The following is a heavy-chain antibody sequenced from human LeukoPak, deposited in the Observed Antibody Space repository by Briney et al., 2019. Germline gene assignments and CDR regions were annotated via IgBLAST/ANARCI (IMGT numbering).Heavy chain of an antibody. CDR2: ISNSGST. CDR1: GDSISTYY. J-gene: IGHJ3*02. V-gene: IGHV4-59*01. Sequence: SETLSLTCTVSGDSISTYYWSWLRHPPGEGLEWIGYISNSGSTKYNPSFKSRVTISVDTSKNQLSLKLSSVTAADTAVYHCVRLQPNTGEWAFDIWGQGTMVSVSS. D-gene: IGHD1-1*01. CDR3: VRLQPNTGEWAFDI.